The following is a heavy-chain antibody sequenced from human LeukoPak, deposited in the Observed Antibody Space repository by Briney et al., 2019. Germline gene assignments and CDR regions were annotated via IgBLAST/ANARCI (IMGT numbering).Heavy chain of an antibody. CDR1: GFTFSNYA. CDR2: IKQDGSDK. V-gene: IGHV3-7*01. Sequence: PGGSLRLSCAASGFTFSNYAMSWVRQAPGKGLEWVADIKQDGSDKNYVDSVKGRFIISRDNAKKSLYLQMNSLRAEDTAMYYCATETGIKGAYSFDSWGQGTLVTVSS. D-gene: IGHD1-1*01. J-gene: IGHJ4*02. CDR3: ATETGIKGAYSFDS.